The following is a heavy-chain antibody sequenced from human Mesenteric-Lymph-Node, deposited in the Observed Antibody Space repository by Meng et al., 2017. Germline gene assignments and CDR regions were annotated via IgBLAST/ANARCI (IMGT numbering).Heavy chain of an antibody. Sequence: EVHLVQPGGGLVPTGGSLGLSCAASGLTVSTTYMSWLRQAPGKRLEWVSIIYPDGSTHYPDSMKGRFTISRDNSKNTLFLQMNSLRPEDTAVYYCAKYHTVTARYFDYWGQGTLVTVSS. D-gene: IGHD4-17*01. V-gene: IGHV3-66*02. J-gene: IGHJ4*02. CDR2: IYPDGST. CDR1: GLTVSTTY. CDR3: AKYHTVTARYFDY.